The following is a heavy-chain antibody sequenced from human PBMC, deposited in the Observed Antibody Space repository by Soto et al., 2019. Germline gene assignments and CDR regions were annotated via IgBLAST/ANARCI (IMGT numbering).Heavy chain of an antibody. CDR2: INADYGNT. CDR1: GYTFYSHS. J-gene: IGHJ6*02. D-gene: IGHD5-18*01. CDR3: ARCIQGAYYSGMDV. Sequence: QAQLVQSGAEVRKPGASVKVSCKASGYTFYSHSISWVRQAPGQGLEWMGRINADYGNTQYAQKFRGRVTMTTDTSRTTVYRELTNLRSDDTAVYYCARCIQGAYYSGMDVWGQGTRSPSP. V-gene: IGHV1-18*01.